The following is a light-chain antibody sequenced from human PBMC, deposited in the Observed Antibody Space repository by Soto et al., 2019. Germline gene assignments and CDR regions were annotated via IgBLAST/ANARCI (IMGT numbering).Light chain of an antibody. J-gene: IGLJ2*01. V-gene: IGLV2-14*03. CDR3: SSYTSSSILVI. Sequence: QSALTQPASVSGSPGQSITISCTGTSSDVGGYNYVSWYQQHPGKAPKLMLYDVSNRPSGVSNRFSGSKSGNTASLTISGLQAEDEADYYCSSYTSSSILVIFGGGTKVTVL. CDR1: SSDVGGYNY. CDR2: DVS.